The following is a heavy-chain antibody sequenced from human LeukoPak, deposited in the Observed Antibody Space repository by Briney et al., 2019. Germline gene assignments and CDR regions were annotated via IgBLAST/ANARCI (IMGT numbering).Heavy chain of an antibody. Sequence: GGSLRLSCAASGFTFSSYAMHWVRQAPGKGLEWVAVISYDGSNKYYADSVKGRFTTSRDSSRNILYLQMNGLTAEDTAVYYCAKDRDGGSNTRAKGFDHWGQGTLVTVSS. CDR3: AKDRDGGSNTRAKGFDH. CDR1: GFTFSSYA. D-gene: IGHD3-16*01. V-gene: IGHV3-30*04. CDR2: ISYDGSNK. J-gene: IGHJ4*02.